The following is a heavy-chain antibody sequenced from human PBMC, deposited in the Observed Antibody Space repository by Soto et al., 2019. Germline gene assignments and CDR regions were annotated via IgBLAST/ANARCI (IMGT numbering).Heavy chain of an antibody. CDR1: GFTFSSYA. Sequence: PGGSLRLSCSASGFTFSSYAMHWVRQAPGKGLEYVSAISSNGGSTYYADSVKGRLTISRDNSKNTLYLQMSSLRAEDTAVYYCVNPRRDNWNTGRYYYYYGMDVWGQGTTVTVSS. CDR2: ISSNGGST. D-gene: IGHD1-20*01. V-gene: IGHV3-64D*06. CDR3: VNPRRDNWNTGRYYYYYGMDV. J-gene: IGHJ6*02.